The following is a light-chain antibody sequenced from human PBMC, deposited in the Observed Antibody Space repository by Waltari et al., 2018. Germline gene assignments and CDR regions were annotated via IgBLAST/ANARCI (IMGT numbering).Light chain of an antibody. CDR1: QSSSSH. CDR2: SAS. V-gene: IGKV3-15*01. Sequence: ETVMTQSPATLSALPGERVTLSLGASQSSSSHLAWYQQKPGQPPMLVIYSASSRATGVPVRFSGSGSGTDFTLTISNLQSEDFAVYYCQQYNNWPLTFGGGTKVEL. CDR3: QQYNNWPLT. J-gene: IGKJ4*01.